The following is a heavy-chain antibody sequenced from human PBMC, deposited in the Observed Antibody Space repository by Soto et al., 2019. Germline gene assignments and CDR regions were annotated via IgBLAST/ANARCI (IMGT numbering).Heavy chain of an antibody. J-gene: IGHJ4*02. V-gene: IGHV3-53*01. Sequence: SLRLSCAASGFTVSFNYMSWVRQAPGKGLEWVSLIYSGGNTYYADPVKGRFTISRDISKNTLYLQMNSLRAEDTAVYYCARDSSATSGYYGHYFDYWGQGTLVTVSS. CDR3: ARDSSATSGYYGHYFDY. CDR2: IYSGGNT. CDR1: GFTVSFNY. D-gene: IGHD3-3*01.